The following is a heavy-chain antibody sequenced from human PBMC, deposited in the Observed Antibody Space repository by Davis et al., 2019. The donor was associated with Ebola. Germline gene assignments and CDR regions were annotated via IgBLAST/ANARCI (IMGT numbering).Heavy chain of an antibody. CDR3: ARDLGQRWLQLDDALDI. Sequence: GESLKISCATSGFTFSTYWMSWVRQAPGKGLLWVSRIHGDGSSTSYADSVKGRFTISRDNAKNTLYLQMNSLRAEDTAVYYCARDLGQRWLQLDDALDIWGQGTMVTVSS. D-gene: IGHD5-24*01. CDR2: IHGDGSST. V-gene: IGHV3-74*01. CDR1: GFTFSTYW. J-gene: IGHJ3*02.